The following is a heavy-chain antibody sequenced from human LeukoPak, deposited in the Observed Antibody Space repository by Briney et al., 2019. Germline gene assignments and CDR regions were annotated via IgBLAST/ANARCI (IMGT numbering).Heavy chain of an antibody. CDR3: AREKYYYGSGSYGLSWFDP. J-gene: IGHJ5*02. D-gene: IGHD3-10*01. Sequence: SETLSLTCTVSGGSISSYYWSWIRQPPGKGLEWIGYIYYRGSTNYNPSLKSRVTISVDTSKNQFSLKLSSVTAADTAVYYCAREKYYYGSGSYGLSWFDPWGQGTLVTVSS. CDR2: IYYRGST. V-gene: IGHV4-59*01. CDR1: GGSISSYY.